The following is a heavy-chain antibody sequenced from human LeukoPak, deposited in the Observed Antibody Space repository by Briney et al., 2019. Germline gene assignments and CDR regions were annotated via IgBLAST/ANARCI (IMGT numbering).Heavy chain of an antibody. CDR3: AREGLGLRLGELSSFDY. CDR2: IRYDGSIK. Sequence: PGGSLRLSCAASGFIFRNSGMHWVRQALGKGLEWVAFIRYDGSIKYYADSVNGRFTISRDNSKNTLYLQMNSLRAEDTAVYYCAREGLGLRLGELSSFDYWGQGTLVTVSS. CDR1: GFIFRNSG. V-gene: IGHV3-30*02. J-gene: IGHJ4*02. D-gene: IGHD3-16*02.